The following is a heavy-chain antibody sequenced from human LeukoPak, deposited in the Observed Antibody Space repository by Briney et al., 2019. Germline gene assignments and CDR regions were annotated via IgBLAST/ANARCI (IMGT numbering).Heavy chain of an antibody. CDR3: ATSGNYYPPDY. CDR1: GYTXTGYY. Sequence: ASAKVSCKASGYTXTGYYMHGVRQAPGQGLEWMGWIGPNSGGTNYAQKFLGRVTMTRDMSISTAYMELSGLTSDDTAVYYCATSGNYYPPDYWGQGILVTVSS. V-gene: IGHV1-2*02. J-gene: IGHJ4*02. CDR2: IGPNSGGT. D-gene: IGHD3-10*01.